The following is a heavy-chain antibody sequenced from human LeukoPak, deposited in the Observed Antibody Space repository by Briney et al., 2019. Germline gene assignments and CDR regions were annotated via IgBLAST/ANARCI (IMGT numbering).Heavy chain of an antibody. CDR2: ILYDGSNK. Sequence: GGSLRLSCAASGFTFSSYAMHWVRQAPGKGLEWVAVILYDGSNKYYADSVKGRFTISRDNSKNTLYLQMNSLRAEDTAVYYCARAGRITIYNWFDPWGQGTLVTVSS. CDR3: ARAGRITIYNWFDP. J-gene: IGHJ5*02. CDR1: GFTFSSYA. V-gene: IGHV3-30-3*01. D-gene: IGHD3-10*01.